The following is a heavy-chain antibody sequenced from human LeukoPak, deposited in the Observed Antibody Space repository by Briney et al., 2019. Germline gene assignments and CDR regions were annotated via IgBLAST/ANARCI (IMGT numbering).Heavy chain of an antibody. CDR3: ARLRGIILGALLHYYFDY. CDR2: ISYSGNT. D-gene: IGHD1-26*01. Sequence: SETLSLTCTVSGGSISGSSYSWGWMRQPPGKGLEWIGSISYSGNTYYSPSLKSRVTISIDTSKNQFSLKLSSVTAADTAVYYCARLRGIILGALLHYYFDYWGQGTLVSVSS. V-gene: IGHV4-39*01. J-gene: IGHJ4*02. CDR1: GGSISGSSYS.